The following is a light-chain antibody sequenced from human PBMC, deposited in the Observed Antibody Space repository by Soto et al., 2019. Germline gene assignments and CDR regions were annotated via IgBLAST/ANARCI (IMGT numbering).Light chain of an antibody. CDR2: DAS. J-gene: IGKJ1*01. V-gene: IGKV1-5*01. Sequence: EIQMTQSPSTLSASVGDRSTITCLASQSISSWLAWYQQKPGKAPKFLIFDASSLESGVPSRFSGSGSGTQFTLTISSLQPDDFATYYCQPYDTFPWTFGPGTKVDIK. CDR3: QPYDTFPWT. CDR1: QSISSW.